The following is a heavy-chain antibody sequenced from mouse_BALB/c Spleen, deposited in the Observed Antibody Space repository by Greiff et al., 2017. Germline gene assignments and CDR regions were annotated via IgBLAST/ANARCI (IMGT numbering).Heavy chain of an antibody. V-gene: IGHV1S135*01. Sequence: EVKLMESGPELVKPGASVKVSCKASGYAFTSYNMYWVKQSHGKSLEWIGYIDPYNGGTSYNQKFKGKATLTVDKSSSTAYMHLNSLTSEDSAVYYCARGSTWRDYYAMDYWGEGTSVTVSS. CDR3: ARGSTWRDYYAMDY. J-gene: IGHJ4*01. CDR2: IDPYNGGT. CDR1: GYAFTSYN. D-gene: IGHD5-5*01.